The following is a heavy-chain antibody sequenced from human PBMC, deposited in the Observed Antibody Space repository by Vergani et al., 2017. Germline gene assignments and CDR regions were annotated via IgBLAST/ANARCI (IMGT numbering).Heavy chain of an antibody. CDR1: GYSISSGYY. V-gene: IGHV4-38-2*02. J-gene: IGHJ6*02. Sequence: QVQLQESGPGLVKPSETLSLTCTVSGYSISSGYYWGWIRQPPGKGLEWIGSIYHSGSTYYNPSLKSRVTISVDTSKNQFSLKLSSVTAADTAVYYWARHTPYGSGSYFYYYYGMDVWGQGTTVTVSS. CDR2: IYHSGST. CDR3: ARHTPYGSGSYFYYYYGMDV. D-gene: IGHD3-10*01.